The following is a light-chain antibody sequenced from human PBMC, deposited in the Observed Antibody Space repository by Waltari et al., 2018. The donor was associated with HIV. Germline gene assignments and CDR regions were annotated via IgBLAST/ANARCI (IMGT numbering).Light chain of an antibody. J-gene: IGLJ2*01. Sequence: SVLTPQPSASATPGQSVTVPCSGTRSTLGINYVHWYQQLPGTAPKLLIYRNNKRPSGVPDRFSGSKSGTSASLDISGPRSDDEAEYYCAAWDDTLTVVFGGGTKLTVL. CDR1: RSTLGINY. V-gene: IGLV1-47*01. CDR2: RNN. CDR3: AAWDDTLTVV.